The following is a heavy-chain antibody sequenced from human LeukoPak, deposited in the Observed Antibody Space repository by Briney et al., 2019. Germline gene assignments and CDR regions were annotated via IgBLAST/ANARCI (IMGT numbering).Heavy chain of an antibody. CDR3: ARALTRAATVAPGY. CDR1: GGSFSGYY. CDR2: INHSGST. Sequence: PSETLSLTCAVYGGSFSGYYWSWIRQPPGKGLEWIGEINHSGSTNYNPSLKSRVTISVDTSKNQFSLKLSSVTAADTAVYYCARALTRAATVAPGYWGQGTLVTVSS. V-gene: IGHV4-34*01. J-gene: IGHJ4*02. D-gene: IGHD2-15*01.